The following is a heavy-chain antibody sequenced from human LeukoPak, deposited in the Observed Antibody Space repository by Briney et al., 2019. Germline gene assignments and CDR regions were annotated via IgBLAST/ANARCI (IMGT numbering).Heavy chain of an antibody. CDR3: AKDRGRRWLQFDY. D-gene: IGHD5-24*01. V-gene: IGHV3-9*01. Sequence: GGSLRLSCAASGLTFDDYAVHWVRQAPGKGLEWVSGISWNSGSIGYADSVKGRFTISRDNAKNSLYLQMNSLRAEDTALYYCAKDRGRRWLQFDYWGQGTLATVSS. CDR1: GLTFDDYA. J-gene: IGHJ4*02. CDR2: ISWNSGSI.